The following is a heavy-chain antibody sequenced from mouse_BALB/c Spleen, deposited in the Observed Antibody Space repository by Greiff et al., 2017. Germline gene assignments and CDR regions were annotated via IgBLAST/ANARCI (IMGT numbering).Heavy chain of an antibody. V-gene: IGHV14-3*02. D-gene: IGHD1-1*01. J-gene: IGHJ3*01. CDR2: IDPANGNT. Sequence: VQLQQSGAELVKPGASVKLSCTASGFHIKDTYMHWVKQRPEQGLEWIGRIDPANGNTKYDPKFQGKATITADTSSNTAYLQLSSLTSEDTAVYYWAYYDGSSPWFAYWGQGTLVTVSA. CDR1: GFHIKDTY. CDR3: AYYDGSSPWFAY.